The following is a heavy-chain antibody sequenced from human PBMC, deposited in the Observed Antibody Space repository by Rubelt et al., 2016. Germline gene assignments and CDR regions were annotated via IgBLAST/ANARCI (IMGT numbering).Heavy chain of an antibody. CDR1: GFSLSTSGMC. Sequence: QVTLRESGPALVKPTQTLTLTCTFSGFSLSTSGMCVSWIRQPPGKALEWLARIDWDDDKYYSTSRKTRLTISKDTSKNQLVLTMTNMDPVDTATYYCAHYTAMARFDYWGQGTLVTVSS. V-gene: IGHV2-70*15. D-gene: IGHD5-18*01. CDR2: IDWDDDK. J-gene: IGHJ4*02. CDR3: AHYTAMARFDY.